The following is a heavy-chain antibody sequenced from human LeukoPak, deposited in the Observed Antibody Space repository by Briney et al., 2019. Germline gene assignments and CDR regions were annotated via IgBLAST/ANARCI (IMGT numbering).Heavy chain of an antibody. Sequence: ASVKVSCKASGYTFTSYDINWVRQATGQGLEWMGWMNPNSGKTGYAQKFQGRVPMTRNTSISTAYMELRSLRSEDTAVYDCARVGPYCSGGSCYSSFRVRWFEPWGQGTLVTVSS. CDR1: GYTFTSYD. J-gene: IGHJ5*02. CDR3: ARVGPYCSGGSCYSSFRVRWFEP. D-gene: IGHD2-15*01. V-gene: IGHV1-8*01. CDR2: MNPNSGKT.